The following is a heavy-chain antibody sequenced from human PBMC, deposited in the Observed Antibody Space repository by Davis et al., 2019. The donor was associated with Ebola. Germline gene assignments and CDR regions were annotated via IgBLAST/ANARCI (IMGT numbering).Heavy chain of an antibody. J-gene: IGHJ4*02. Sequence: AASVKVSCKASGYTFTSYAMHWVRQAPGQRLEWMGWINAGNGNTKYSQKFQGRVTITRDPSASTAYMELSSLRSEDTAVYYCARDRFWVRSGAAAGSFDYWGQGTLVTVSS. V-gene: IGHV1-3*01. D-gene: IGHD6-13*01. CDR2: INAGNGNT. CDR3: ARDRFWVRSGAAAGSFDY. CDR1: GYTFTSYA.